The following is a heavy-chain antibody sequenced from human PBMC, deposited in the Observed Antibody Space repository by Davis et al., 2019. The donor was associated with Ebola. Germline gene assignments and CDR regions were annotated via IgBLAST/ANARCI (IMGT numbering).Heavy chain of an antibody. V-gene: IGHV1-3*01. CDR3: ARAPRRTEDLVHAMDV. J-gene: IGHJ6*02. Sequence: AASVKVSCKASGYTFSTYAIHWLRQAPGQRLEWMGLINAAKGNTKYSQKFQGRVTMTTDTSTRTAYMELRGLRSDDTAVYYCARAPRRTEDLVHAMDVWGQGTTVTVSS. CDR1: GYTFSTYA. D-gene: IGHD3/OR15-3a*01. CDR2: INAAKGNT.